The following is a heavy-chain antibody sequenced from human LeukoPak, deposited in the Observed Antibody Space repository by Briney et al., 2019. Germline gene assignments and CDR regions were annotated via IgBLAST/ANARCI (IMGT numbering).Heavy chain of an antibody. V-gene: IGHV4-34*01. CDR2: INHSGST. CDR1: GGSFSGYY. Sequence: SETLSLTCAVYGGSFSGYYWSWIRQPPGKGLEWIGEINHSGSTNYNPSLKSRVTISVDTSKNQFSLKLSSVTAADTAVYYCARGGRKRGYSYGRGGHYFDYWGQGTLVTVSS. CDR3: ARGGRKRGYSYGRGGHYFDY. J-gene: IGHJ4*02. D-gene: IGHD5-18*01.